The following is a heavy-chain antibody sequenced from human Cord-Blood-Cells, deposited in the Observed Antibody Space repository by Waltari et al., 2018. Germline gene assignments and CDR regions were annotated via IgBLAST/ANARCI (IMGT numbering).Heavy chain of an antibody. CDR3: ARAPRGDDYGDD. J-gene: IGHJ1*01. D-gene: IGHD4-17*01. Sequence: QVQLVQSGAEVKKPGASVKVSCKASGYTFTGYYMHWVREAPGQGLEWMGRINPNSGGTNDAQKCEGRVTMPGHTPISPAYMELNRLRSDDTAVYYCARAPRGDDYGDDGGQGTLVTVSS. V-gene: IGHV1-2*06. CDR1: GYTFTGYY. CDR2: INPNSGGT.